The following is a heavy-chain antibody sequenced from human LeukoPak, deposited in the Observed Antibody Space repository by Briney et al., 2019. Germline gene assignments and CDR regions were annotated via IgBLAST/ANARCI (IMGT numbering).Heavy chain of an antibody. CDR2: IRYDGSNK. CDR3: ARDKLLWFGELLGP. CDR1: GFTFSSYG. Sequence: GGSLRLSCAASGFTFSSYGMHWVRQAPGKGLEWVAFIRYDGSNKYYADSVKGRFTISRDNAKNSLYLQMNSLRAEDTAVYYCARDKLLWFGELLGPWGQGTLVTVSS. D-gene: IGHD3-10*01. J-gene: IGHJ5*02. V-gene: IGHV3-30*02.